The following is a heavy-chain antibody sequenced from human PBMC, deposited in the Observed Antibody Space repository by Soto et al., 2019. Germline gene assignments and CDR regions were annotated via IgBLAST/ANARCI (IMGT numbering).Heavy chain of an antibody. Sequence: AGSLRLSCAASGFTFSSYEMNWVRQAPGKGLEWVAYISSSGSTIYYADSVKGRFTIARDNAKNSLYLQMTSLRAEDTAVYHWARVGVLVAATRSYYYGMDVWGQGTTVTVS. D-gene: IGHD2-15*01. V-gene: IGHV3-48*03. CDR1: GFTFSSYE. CDR3: ARVGVLVAATRSYYYGMDV. J-gene: IGHJ6*02. CDR2: ISSSGSTI.